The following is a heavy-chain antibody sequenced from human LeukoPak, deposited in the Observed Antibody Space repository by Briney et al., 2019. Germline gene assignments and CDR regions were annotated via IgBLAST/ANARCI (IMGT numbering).Heavy chain of an antibody. CDR1: GYTFTDYY. Sequence: ASVNVSCKASGYTFTDYYIHWVRQAPGQGLEWMGWINPDSSDTNSAQKFQGRVTMTRDTSITTAYMELSSLRSDDTAMYYCAFSLTYDLLTGYFHYWGQGTLVTVSS. J-gene: IGHJ4*02. CDR3: AFSLTYDLLTGYFHY. V-gene: IGHV1-2*02. D-gene: IGHD3-9*01. CDR2: INPDSSDT.